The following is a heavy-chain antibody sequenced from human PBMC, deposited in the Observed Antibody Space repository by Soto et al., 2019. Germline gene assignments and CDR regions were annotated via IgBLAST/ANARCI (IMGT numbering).Heavy chain of an antibody. J-gene: IGHJ3*02. D-gene: IGHD3-22*01. CDR3: ARETHALGDYYDSRDDAFDI. CDR1: GFTFSSYS. V-gene: IGHV3-21*01. CDR2: ISSSSSYI. Sequence: GGSPRLSCAASGFTFSSYSMNWVRQAPGKGLEWVSSISSSSSYIYYADSVKGRFTISRDNAKNSLYLQMNSLRAEDTAVYYCARETHALGDYYDSRDDAFDIWGQGTMVTVSS.